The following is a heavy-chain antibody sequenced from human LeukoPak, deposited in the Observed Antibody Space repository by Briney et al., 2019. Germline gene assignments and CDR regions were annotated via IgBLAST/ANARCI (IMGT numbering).Heavy chain of an antibody. D-gene: IGHD6-19*01. CDR3: ASASLAYSSGWYPGNFDY. J-gene: IGHJ4*02. CDR2: IYYSGST. V-gene: IGHV4-59*01. Sequence: SETLSLTCAVYGGSFSGYYWSWIRQPPGKGLEWIGYIYYSGSTNYNPSLKSRVTISVDTSKNQFSLKLSSVTAADTAVYYCASASLAYSSGWYPGNFDYWGQGTLVTVSS. CDR1: GGSFSGYY.